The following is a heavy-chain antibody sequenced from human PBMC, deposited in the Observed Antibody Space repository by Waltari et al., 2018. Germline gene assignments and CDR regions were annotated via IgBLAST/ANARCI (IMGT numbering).Heavy chain of an antibody. CDR3: ATGYSYGWGYFDY. Sequence: QVQLVQSGAEVKKPGASVKVYCKASGYTFTSYYMHWVRQAPGQGLEWMGRINPNRCGTNDAQKFQGRVTMTRDTSISTAYMALSRLRSDDTAVYYCATGYSYGWGYFDYWGQVTLVTVSS. D-gene: IGHD5-18*01. CDR1: GYTFTSYY. J-gene: IGHJ4*02. V-gene: IGHV1-2*06. CDR2: INPNRCGT.